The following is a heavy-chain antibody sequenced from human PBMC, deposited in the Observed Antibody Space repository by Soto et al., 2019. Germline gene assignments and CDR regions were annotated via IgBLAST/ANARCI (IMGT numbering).Heavy chain of an antibody. CDR3: ARAPRYSSGWTGIDY. D-gene: IGHD6-19*01. Sequence: PSETLSLTCTVSGGSISSYYWSWIRQPPGKGLEWIGYIYYSGSTNYNPSLKGRVTISVDTSKSQFSLKLSSVTAADTAVYYCARAPRYSSGWTGIDYWGQGTLVTVSS. CDR1: GGSISSYY. CDR2: IYYSGST. V-gene: IGHV4-59*01. J-gene: IGHJ4*02.